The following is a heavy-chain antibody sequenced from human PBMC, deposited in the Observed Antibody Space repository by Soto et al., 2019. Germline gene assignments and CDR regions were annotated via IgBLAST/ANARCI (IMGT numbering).Heavy chain of an antibody. J-gene: IGHJ3*02. Sequence: ASVKVSCKASGYTFTSYDITWVRQATGQGLEWIGWMNPNSGNTGYAQNFQGRVTMTRDTSISTAYMELSSLRSEDTAVYYCARVGGSGSYPVKDAFDIWGQGTMVTVSS. V-gene: IGHV1-8*01. CDR2: MNPNSGNT. CDR1: GYTFTSYD. CDR3: ARVGGSGSYPVKDAFDI. D-gene: IGHD3-10*01.